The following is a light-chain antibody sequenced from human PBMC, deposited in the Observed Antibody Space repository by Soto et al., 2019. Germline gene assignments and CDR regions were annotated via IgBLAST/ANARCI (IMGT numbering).Light chain of an antibody. V-gene: IGKV3-20*01. Sequence: EIVLTQSPGTVSVSPGEGATLFCRASQRVSSTFLAWYQQKPGQAPRLLIYGASTRATGIPDRFSGSGSGTDFTLTISRLEPEDSAVYYCQQYGSSPPTFGQGTKVEIK. CDR3: QQYGSSPPT. J-gene: IGKJ2*01. CDR2: GAS. CDR1: QRVSSTF.